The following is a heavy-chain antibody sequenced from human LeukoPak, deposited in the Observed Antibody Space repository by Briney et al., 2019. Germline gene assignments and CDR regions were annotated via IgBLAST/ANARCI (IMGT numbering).Heavy chain of an antibody. J-gene: IGHJ6*02. V-gene: IGHV1-18*01. Sequence: ASVKVSCKASGYTFTSYGISWVRQAPGQGLEWMGWISAYNGNTNYAQKLQGRVTMTTDTSTSTAYMELRSLRSDDTAVYYCAREHSAFLPNGMDVWGQGTTVTVSS. CDR2: ISAYNGNT. CDR1: GYTFTSYG. CDR3: AREHSAFLPNGMDV.